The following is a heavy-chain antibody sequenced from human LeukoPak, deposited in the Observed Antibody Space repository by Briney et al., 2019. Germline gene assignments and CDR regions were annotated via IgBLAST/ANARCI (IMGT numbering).Heavy chain of an antibody. CDR3: ALCSEAAFDI. V-gene: IGHV4-34*01. Sequence: PSETLSLTCAVYCGSFSGYYWSWIRQPPGKGLEWIGEINHSGSTNYNPSLKSRVTISVDTSKNQFSLKLSSVTAADTAVYYCALCSEAAFDIWGQGTMVTVSS. J-gene: IGHJ3*02. D-gene: IGHD2-15*01. CDR1: CGSFSGYY. CDR2: INHSGST.